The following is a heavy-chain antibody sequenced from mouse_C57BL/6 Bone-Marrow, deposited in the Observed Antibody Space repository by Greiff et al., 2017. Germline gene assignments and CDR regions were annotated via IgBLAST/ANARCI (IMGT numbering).Heavy chain of an antibody. Sequence: VKLQQPGAELVMPGASVKLSCKASGYTFTSYWMHWVKQRPGQGLEWIGEIDPSDSYTNYNQKFKGKSTLTVDKSSSTAYMQLSSLTSEDSAVYYCARYRYDYGGYWYFDVWGTGTTVTVSS. CDR2: IDPSDSYT. CDR1: GYTFTSYW. D-gene: IGHD2-4*01. V-gene: IGHV1-69*01. J-gene: IGHJ1*03. CDR3: ARYRYDYGGYWYFDV.